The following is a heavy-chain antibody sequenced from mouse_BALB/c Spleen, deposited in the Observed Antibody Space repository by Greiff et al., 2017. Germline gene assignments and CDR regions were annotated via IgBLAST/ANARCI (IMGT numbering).Heavy chain of an antibody. CDR1: GYTFTSYW. D-gene: IGHD1-1*01. CDR2: IYPGNSDT. CDR3: TATVVARGYWYFDV. J-gene: IGHJ1*01. Sequence: EVQLVESGTVLARPGASVKMSCKASGYTFTSYWMHWVKQRPGQGLEWIGAIYPGNSDTSYNQKFKGKAKLTAVTSTSTAYMELSSLTNEDSAVYYCTATVVARGYWYFDVWGAGTTVTVSS. V-gene: IGHV1-5*01.